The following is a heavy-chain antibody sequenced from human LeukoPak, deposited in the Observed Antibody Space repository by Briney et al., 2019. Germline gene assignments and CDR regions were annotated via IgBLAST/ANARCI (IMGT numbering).Heavy chain of an antibody. V-gene: IGHV4-39*01. CDR1: GGSISSSGYY. CDR2: IYYSGST. Sequence: SETLSLTCTVSGGSISSSGYYWGWIRQPPGKGLEWVASIYYSGSTYYNPSLNSRVTISVDTSKNQFSLKLRSMPAADTAVYYCARHYYDHWRGPFDYWGQGTLVTVSS. CDR3: ARHYYDHWRGPFDY. D-gene: IGHD3-22*01. J-gene: IGHJ4*02.